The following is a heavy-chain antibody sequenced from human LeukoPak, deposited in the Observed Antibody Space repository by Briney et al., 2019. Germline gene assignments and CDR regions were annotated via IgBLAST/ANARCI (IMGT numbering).Heavy chain of an antibody. Sequence: PSETLSLTCAVYGGSFSGYYWSWIRQPPGKGLEWIGEINHSGSTNYNPSLKSRVTISVDTSKNQFPLKLSSVTAADTAVYYCARVYLPAAIQYFDYWGQGTLVTVSS. CDR3: ARVYLPAAIQYFDY. V-gene: IGHV4-34*01. CDR2: INHSGST. J-gene: IGHJ4*02. D-gene: IGHD2-2*02. CDR1: GGSFSGYY.